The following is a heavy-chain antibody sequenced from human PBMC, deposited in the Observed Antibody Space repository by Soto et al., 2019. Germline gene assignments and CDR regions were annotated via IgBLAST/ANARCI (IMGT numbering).Heavy chain of an antibody. D-gene: IGHD3-10*01. J-gene: IGHJ6*02. CDR1: GGTFSSYA. V-gene: IGHV1-69*12. Sequence: QVQLVQSGAEVKKPGSSVKVSCKASGGTFSSYAINWVRQAPGQGLEWMGGIIRIFGTPDYAQRFQGRVTITAAEPTSTAYMELSSLRSEDTAVYYCARQGSNEYYYYGMDVWGQGTTVTVSS. CDR3: ARQGSNEYYYYGMDV. CDR2: IIRIFGTP.